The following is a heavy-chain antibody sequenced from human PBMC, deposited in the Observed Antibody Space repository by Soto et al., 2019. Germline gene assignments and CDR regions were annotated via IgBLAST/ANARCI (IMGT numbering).Heavy chain of an antibody. J-gene: IGHJ4*02. CDR2: ISSSGSTI. Sequence: PGGSLRLSCAASGFTFSSFEMNWVRQAPGKGLEWVSYISSSGSTIYYADSVKGRFTIPRDNAKNSLYLQMNSLRAEDTAVYYCARLSIAARRRYFDYWGQGTLVTVSS. V-gene: IGHV3-48*03. CDR1: GFTFSSFE. CDR3: ARLSIAARRRYFDY. D-gene: IGHD6-6*01.